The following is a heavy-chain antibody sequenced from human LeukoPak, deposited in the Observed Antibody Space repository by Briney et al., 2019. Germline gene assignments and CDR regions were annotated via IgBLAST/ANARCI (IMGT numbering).Heavy chain of an antibody. Sequence: SVKVSCKASGGTFSSYTISWVRQAPGQGLEWMGRIIPILGIANYAQKFQGRVTIIADKSTSTAYMELSSLRSEDTAVYYCARPEDSSGYFHDAFDIWGQGTMVTVSS. D-gene: IGHD3-22*01. CDR1: GGTFSSYT. CDR3: ARPEDSSGYFHDAFDI. V-gene: IGHV1-69*02. J-gene: IGHJ3*02. CDR2: IIPILGIA.